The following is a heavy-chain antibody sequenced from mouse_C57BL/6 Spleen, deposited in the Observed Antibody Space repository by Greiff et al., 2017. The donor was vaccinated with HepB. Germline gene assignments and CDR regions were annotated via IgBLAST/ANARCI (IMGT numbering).Heavy chain of an antibody. V-gene: IGHV1-55*01. CDR3: ARKTSYYGSSLDD. CDR1: GYTFTSYW. Sequence: QVQLQQPGAELVKPGASVKMSCKASGYTFTSYWITWVKQRPGQGLEWIGDIYPGSGSTNYNEKFKSKATLTVDTSSSTAYMQLSSLTSEDAAVYYCARKTSYYGSSLDDWGQGTTLTVSS. J-gene: IGHJ2*01. CDR2: IYPGSGST. D-gene: IGHD1-1*01.